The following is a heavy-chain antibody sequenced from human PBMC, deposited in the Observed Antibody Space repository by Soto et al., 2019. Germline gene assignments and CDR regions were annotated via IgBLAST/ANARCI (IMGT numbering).Heavy chain of an antibody. D-gene: IGHD2-15*01. V-gene: IGHV4-31*03. Sequence: SETLSLTCSVSGAALNSGNYYWSWIRQVPGKGLEWIGHKYVTGTVDYNPSLRDRITISQDTSERQFSLNLRLVTAADTAVYYCAPLRFATNNNKWFDPWGQGTLVTVSS. CDR1: GAALNSGNYY. CDR3: APLRFATNNNKWFDP. J-gene: IGHJ5*02. CDR2: KYVTGTV.